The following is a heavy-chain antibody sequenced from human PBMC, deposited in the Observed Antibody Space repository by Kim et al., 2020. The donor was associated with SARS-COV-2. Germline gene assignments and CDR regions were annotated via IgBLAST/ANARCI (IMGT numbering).Heavy chain of an antibody. V-gene: IGHV1-69*13. J-gene: IGHJ6*02. CDR1: GGTFSSYA. D-gene: IGHD2-15*01. CDR3: ARDLTEDIVVVVAATFYYGMDV. CDR2: IIPIFGTA. Sequence: SVKVSCKASGGTFSSYAISWVRQAPGQGLEWMGGIIPIFGTANYAQKFQGRVTITADESTSTAYMELSSLRSEDTAVYYCARDLTEDIVVVVAATFYYGMDVWGQGTTVTVSS.